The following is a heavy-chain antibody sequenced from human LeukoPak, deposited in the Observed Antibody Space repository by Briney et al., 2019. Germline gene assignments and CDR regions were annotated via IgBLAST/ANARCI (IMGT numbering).Heavy chain of an antibody. Sequence: PSGTLSLTCTVSGGSISSSSYYWGWIRQPPGKGLEWIGSIYYSGSTYYNPSLKSRVTISVDTSKNQFSLKLSSVTAADTAVYYCARGVITTEDYFDYWGQGTLVTVSS. D-gene: IGHD3-22*01. J-gene: IGHJ4*02. CDR2: IYYSGST. V-gene: IGHV4-39*01. CDR3: ARGVITTEDYFDY. CDR1: GGSISSSSYY.